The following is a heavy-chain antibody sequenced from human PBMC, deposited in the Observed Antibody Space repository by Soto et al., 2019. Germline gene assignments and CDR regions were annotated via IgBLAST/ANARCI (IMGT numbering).Heavy chain of an antibody. J-gene: IGHJ4*02. Sequence: SETLSLTCAVSGYSIGTGYYWAWIRQPPGKGLEWIATIYHRGNTYYNPSLRSRVTISMDTSENQFSLRLRSVTAADTAVYYCARPTYGYYYFDYWGQGILVTVSS. CDR1: GYSIGTGYY. CDR3: ARPTYGYYYFDY. CDR2: IYHRGNT. D-gene: IGHD3-22*01. V-gene: IGHV4-38-2*01.